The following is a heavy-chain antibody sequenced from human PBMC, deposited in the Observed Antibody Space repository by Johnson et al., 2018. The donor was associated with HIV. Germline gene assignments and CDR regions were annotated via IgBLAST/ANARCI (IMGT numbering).Heavy chain of an antibody. J-gene: IGHJ3*02. CDR3: AREEGDYGDYYDAFDI. D-gene: IGHD4-17*01. Sequence: QVQLVESGGGVVQPGRSLRLSCAASGFAFSSFGMHWVRQAPGKGLEWVAVISYDGSNKYYADSVKGRFTISRDNSKNTLYLQMNSLRAEDAAVYYCAREEGDYGDYYDAFDIWGQGTMVTVSS. CDR2: ISYDGSNK. CDR1: GFAFSSFG. V-gene: IGHV3-30*03.